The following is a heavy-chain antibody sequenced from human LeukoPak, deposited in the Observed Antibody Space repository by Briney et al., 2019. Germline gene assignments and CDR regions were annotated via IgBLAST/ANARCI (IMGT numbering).Heavy chain of an antibody. Sequence: SETLSLTCTVSGGSISSSSYYWGWIRQPPGKGLEWIGSIYYSGSTYYNPSLKSRVTISVDTSKNQFSLKLSSVTAADTAVYYCARHQDNWNDASSDYWGQGTLVTASS. D-gene: IGHD1-20*01. CDR1: GGSISSSSYY. CDR2: IYYSGST. V-gene: IGHV4-39*01. CDR3: ARHQDNWNDASSDY. J-gene: IGHJ4*02.